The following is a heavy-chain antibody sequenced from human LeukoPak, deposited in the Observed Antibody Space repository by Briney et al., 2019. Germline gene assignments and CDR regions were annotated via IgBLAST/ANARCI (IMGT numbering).Heavy chain of an antibody. CDR2: ISGSGVST. CDR1: GITFSSYA. CDR3: AKGEIYDILTGFNYGMDV. D-gene: IGHD3-9*01. J-gene: IGHJ6*02. Sequence: GGSLRLSCAASGITFSSYAMSWVRQAPGKGLEWVSAISGSGVSTYYADSVKGRFTISRDNSKNTLYLQTNSLRAEDTAVYYCAKGEIYDILTGFNYGMDVWGQGTTVTVSS. V-gene: IGHV3-23*01.